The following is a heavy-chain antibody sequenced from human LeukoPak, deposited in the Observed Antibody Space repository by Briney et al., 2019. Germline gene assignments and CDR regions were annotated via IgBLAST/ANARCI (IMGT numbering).Heavy chain of an antibody. CDR3: ARGIEGATYFDY. D-gene: IGHD1-26*01. Sequence: SETLSLTCAVYGGSFSGYYWSWIRQPPGKGLEWIGEINHSGSTNYNPSLKSRVTISVDTSKNQFSLKLSSVTAADTAVYYCARGIEGATYFDYWGQGTLVTVSS. V-gene: IGHV4-34*01. CDR2: INHSGST. CDR1: GGSFSGYY. J-gene: IGHJ4*02.